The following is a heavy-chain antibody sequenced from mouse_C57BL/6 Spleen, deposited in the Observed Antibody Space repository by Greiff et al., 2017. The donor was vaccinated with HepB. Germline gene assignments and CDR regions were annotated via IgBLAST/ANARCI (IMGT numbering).Heavy chain of an antibody. CDR2: ISDGGSYT. J-gene: IGHJ2*01. CDR1: GFTFSSYA. Sequence: VQLKESGGGLVKPGGSLKLSCAASGFTFSSYAMSWVRQTPEKRLEWVATISDGGSYTYYPDNVKGRFTISRDNAKNNLYLQMSHLKSEDTAMYYCAREGTVVARYFDYWGQGTTLTVSS. CDR3: AREGTVVARYFDY. V-gene: IGHV5-4*01. D-gene: IGHD1-1*01.